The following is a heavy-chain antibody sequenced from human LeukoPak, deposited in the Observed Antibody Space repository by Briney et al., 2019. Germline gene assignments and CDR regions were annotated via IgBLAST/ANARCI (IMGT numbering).Heavy chain of an antibody. V-gene: IGHV4-39*01. CDR2: IYYSGST. D-gene: IGHD3-10*01. CDR3: ARQRITMVRGPPNWFDP. Sequence: SETLSLTCSVSGGSISISSYYWGWIRQPPGKGLEWIGNIYYSGSTYYNPSLKSRVTISVDTSKNQFSLKLSSVTAADTAVYYCARQRITMVRGPPNWFDPWGQGTLVTVSS. CDR1: GGSISISSYY. J-gene: IGHJ5*02.